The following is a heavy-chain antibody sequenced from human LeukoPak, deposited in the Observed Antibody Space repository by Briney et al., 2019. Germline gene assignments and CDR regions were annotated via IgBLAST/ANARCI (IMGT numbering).Heavy chain of an antibody. D-gene: IGHD3-3*01. CDR2: ISSSGSII. CDR1: GFTSSSYE. Sequence: GGSLRLSCAASGFTSSSYEMNWVRQAPGKGLEWVSYISSSGSIIYYADSVKGRFTISRDNAKNSLYLQMNSLRAEDTAVYYCARGSITIFGVVTLWGQGTLVTVSS. J-gene: IGHJ4*02. CDR3: ARGSITIFGVVTL. V-gene: IGHV3-48*03.